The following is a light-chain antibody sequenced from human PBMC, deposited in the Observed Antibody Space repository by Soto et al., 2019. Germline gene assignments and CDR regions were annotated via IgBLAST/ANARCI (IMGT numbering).Light chain of an antibody. CDR2: DNH. V-gene: IGLV1-51*01. CDR3: GTWDSNLNNGVV. J-gene: IGLJ2*01. Sequence: QSVLTQTPSVSAAPGERVIIFCSGSSSTIGANYVSWYQQFPGTAPILLIYDNHHRPSGIPDRFSGSKSGTSATLVITGLQTGDEADYYCGTWDSNLNNGVVFGGGTKVTVL. CDR1: SSTIGANY.